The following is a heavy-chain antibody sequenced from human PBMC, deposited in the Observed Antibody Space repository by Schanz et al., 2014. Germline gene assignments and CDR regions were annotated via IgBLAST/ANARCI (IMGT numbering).Heavy chain of an antibody. V-gene: IGHV1-18*01. CDR3: ARSAGRDFWSSYYTRFDY. CDR1: GYIFINSG. Sequence: QIQLVQSGPEVKKPGATVKVSCKASGYIFINSGISWVRQAPGQGLEWMGWISVYNHNKEYDQKFQGRVTMTTDTSTSTAYMALTDLRSDDTAVYYCARSAGRDFWSSYYTRFDYWGQGTLVTVSS. D-gene: IGHD3-3*01. J-gene: IGHJ4*02. CDR2: ISVYNHNK.